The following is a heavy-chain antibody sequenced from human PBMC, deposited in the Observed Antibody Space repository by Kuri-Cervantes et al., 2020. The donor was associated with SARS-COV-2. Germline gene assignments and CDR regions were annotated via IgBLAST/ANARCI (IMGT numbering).Heavy chain of an antibody. CDR3: ARDCGFDQFSGYYGMDV. Sequence: ASVKVSCKASGYTFTSYAMHWVRQAPGQRLEWMGWINAGNGNTKYSQKFQGRVTITRDTSASTAYMELSSLRSEDTAVYYCARDCGFDQFSGYYGMDVWGQGTTVTCSS. V-gene: IGHV1-3*01. J-gene: IGHJ6*02. CDR2: INAGNGNT. CDR1: GYTFTSYA. D-gene: IGHD3-9*01.